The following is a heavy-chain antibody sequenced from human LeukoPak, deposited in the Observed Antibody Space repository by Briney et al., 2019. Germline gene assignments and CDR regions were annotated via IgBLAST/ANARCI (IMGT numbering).Heavy chain of an antibody. D-gene: IGHD2-15*01. CDR3: ARRGYCSGGSCFSGRYFDQ. Sequence: SGPTLVKPTQTLTLTCTFSGFSFSTSEVGVGRIRQPPGKALEWLTIIYWDDDKRYRPSLKTRLTITKDTSKNQVVLTMTNMDPVDTATYYCARRGYCSGGSCFSGRYFDQWGQGTLVTVSS. CDR2: IYWDDDK. CDR1: GFSFSTSEVG. J-gene: IGHJ4*02. V-gene: IGHV2-5*02.